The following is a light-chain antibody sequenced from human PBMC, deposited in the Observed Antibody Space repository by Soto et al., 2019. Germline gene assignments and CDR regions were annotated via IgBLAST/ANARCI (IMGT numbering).Light chain of an antibody. J-gene: IGLJ1*01. CDR1: SRDVGGYNY. Sequence: SALTQPASVSGSPGQSITISCTGTSRDVGGYNYVSWYQHHPGKVPKLMIYEVSNRPSGVSNRLSGSKSGNTASLTISGLQAEDEADYYCCSYTRTSTYVFGTGTKVTVL. CDR2: EVS. CDR3: CSYTRTSTYV. V-gene: IGLV2-14*01.